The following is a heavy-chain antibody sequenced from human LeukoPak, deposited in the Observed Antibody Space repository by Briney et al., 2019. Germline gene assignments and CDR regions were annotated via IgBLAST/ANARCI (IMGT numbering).Heavy chain of an antibody. V-gene: IGHV5-51*01. D-gene: IGHD3-10*01. CDR3: VRGSASASLYFDY. J-gene: IGHJ4*02. CDR1: AYSFPTYW. Sequence: GESLKISCKSSAYSFPTYWIGWVRQMPGKGLEWMGIIYPGDSDTRYSPSFQGQVTISADKSISTAYLQWSSLQASDTAMYYCVRGSASASLYFDYWGQGTLGTLSS. CDR2: IYPGDSDT.